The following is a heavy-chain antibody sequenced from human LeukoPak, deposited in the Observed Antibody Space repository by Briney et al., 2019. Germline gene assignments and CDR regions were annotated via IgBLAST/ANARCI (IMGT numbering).Heavy chain of an antibody. Sequence: PGGSLRLSCAASGFTFSSYAMHWVRQAPGKGLEWVSVIYSRGNTYYADSVKGRFTISRDNSKNTLYLQMNSLRAEDTAVYYCARDSNSGWHHAYWGQGTLVTVSS. CDR2: IYSRGNT. CDR3: ARDSNSGWHHAY. CDR1: GFTFSSYA. D-gene: IGHD6-19*01. J-gene: IGHJ4*02. V-gene: IGHV3-53*01.